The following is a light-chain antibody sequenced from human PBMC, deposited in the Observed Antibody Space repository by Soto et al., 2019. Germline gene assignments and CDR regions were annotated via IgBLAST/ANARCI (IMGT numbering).Light chain of an antibody. J-gene: IGKJ4*01. CDR2: GAS. V-gene: IGKV3-20*01. CDR3: QQYGSSPGT. CDR1: KSVSSSY. Sequence: EIVLPQSPGTLSLSPGERATLSCRASKSVSSSYLAWYQQKPGQAPRLLIYGASSRATGIPDRFSGSGSGTDFTLTISRLEPEDFAVYYCQQYGSSPGTFGGGTKVEIK.